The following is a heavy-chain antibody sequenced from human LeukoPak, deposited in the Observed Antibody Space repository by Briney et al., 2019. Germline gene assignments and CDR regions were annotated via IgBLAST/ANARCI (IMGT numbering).Heavy chain of an antibody. CDR2: ISGSGTGI. CDR1: GFTFSSYS. V-gene: IGHV3-48*04. D-gene: IGHD5-18*01. Sequence: GGSLRLSCAASGFTFSSYSMNWVRQAPGKGLECLSYISGSGTGINYADSVRGRFTISRDNAKNLLYLQMNDLRVEDTAVYYCARTARHLDYWGQGTLVTVSS. J-gene: IGHJ4*02. CDR3: ARTARHLDY.